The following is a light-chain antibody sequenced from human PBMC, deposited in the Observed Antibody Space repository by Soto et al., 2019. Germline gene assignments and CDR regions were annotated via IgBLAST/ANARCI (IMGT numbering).Light chain of an antibody. CDR3: QQYGSSPWT. CDR2: IAS. V-gene: IGKV3-15*01. Sequence: EIVMTQSPAALYVSPGERVTLSCRASQSISFNLAWYQQKPGQAPRLLIYIASTRAAGIPARFSGSGSGTEFTLTIRSLQSEDSAVYYCQQYGSSPWTFGQGTKGEIK. J-gene: IGKJ1*01. CDR1: QSISFN.